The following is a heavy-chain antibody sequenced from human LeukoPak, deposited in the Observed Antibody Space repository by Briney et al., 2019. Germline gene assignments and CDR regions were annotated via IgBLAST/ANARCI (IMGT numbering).Heavy chain of an antibody. Sequence: GASVKVSCKASGYTFTSYGISWVRQAPGQGLEWMGWISAYNGNTNYAQKLQGRATMTTDTSTSTAYMELRSLRSDDTAVYYCARYKTLLKLLLFDYWGQGTLVTVSS. CDR2: ISAYNGNT. CDR1: GYTFTSYG. V-gene: IGHV1-18*01. J-gene: IGHJ4*02. CDR3: ARYKTLLKLLLFDY. D-gene: IGHD1-26*01.